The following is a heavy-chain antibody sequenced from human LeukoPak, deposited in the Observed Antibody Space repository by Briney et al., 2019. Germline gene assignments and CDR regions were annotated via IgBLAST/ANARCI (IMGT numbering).Heavy chain of an antibody. Sequence: SQTLSLTCAISGDSVSNNTATWNWVRQSPSRGLEWLGRTYYRSRWGNDYAISVKGRITINPDTSRNQFSLQSNSVTPEDTAVYYCVRDSDDYYWALDFWGQGTPVTVSS. CDR1: GDSVSNNTAT. D-gene: IGHD3-10*01. V-gene: IGHV6-1*01. CDR2: TYYRSRWGN. CDR3: VRDSDDYYWALDF. J-gene: IGHJ4*02.